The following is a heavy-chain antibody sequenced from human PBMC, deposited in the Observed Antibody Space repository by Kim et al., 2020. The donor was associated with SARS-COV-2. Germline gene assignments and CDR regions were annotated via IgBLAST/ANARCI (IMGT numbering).Heavy chain of an antibody. V-gene: IGHV3-7*01. CDR2: INQDESNK. Sequence: GGSLRLSCAASGFTFSGYWMSWVRQAPGKGLEWVANINQDESNKNYVDSVRGRFYISRDNAKSSLYLQMSSLRAEDTAVYFCARDGYGDGALFDYWGLGT. CDR3: ARDGYGDGALFDY. D-gene: IGHD4-17*01. CDR1: GFTFSGYW. J-gene: IGHJ4*02.